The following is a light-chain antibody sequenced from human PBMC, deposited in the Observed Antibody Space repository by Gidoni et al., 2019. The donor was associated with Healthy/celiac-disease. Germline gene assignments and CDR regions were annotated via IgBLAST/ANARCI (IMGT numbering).Light chain of an antibody. V-gene: IGKV4-1*01. CDR2: WAS. CDR3: QQYYSTPYT. CDR1: LSVLYSSNNKNY. J-gene: IGKJ2*01. Sequence: IVMTQSPDSLAVSLGERATIYCKSSLSVLYSSNNKNYLAWYQQKPGQPPKLLIYWASTRESGVPDRFSGSGSGTDFTLTISSLQAEGVAVYYCQQYYSTPYTFGQGTKLEIK.